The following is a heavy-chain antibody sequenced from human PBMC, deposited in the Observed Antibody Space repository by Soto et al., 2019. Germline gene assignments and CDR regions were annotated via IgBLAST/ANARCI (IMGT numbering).Heavy chain of an antibody. V-gene: IGHV4-34*01. CDR2: INHSGST. J-gene: IGHJ3*02. D-gene: IGHD2-15*01. Sequence: QVQLQQWGAGLLKPSETLSLTCAVYGGSFSGYYWSWIRQPPGKGLEWIGEINHSGSTNYNPSLKSRVTISVDTSKNQFSLKLSSVTAADTAVYYCARRRNRYCSGGSCSFDIWGQGTMVTVSS. CDR1: GGSFSGYY. CDR3: ARRRNRYCSGGSCSFDI.